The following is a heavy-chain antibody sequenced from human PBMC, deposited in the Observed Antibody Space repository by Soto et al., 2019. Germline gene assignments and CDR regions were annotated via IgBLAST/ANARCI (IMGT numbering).Heavy chain of an antibody. Sequence: SETLSLTCTVSGGSISSSSYYWGWIRQPPGKGLEWIGSIYYSGSTYYNPSLKSRVTISVDTSKNQFSLKLSSVTAADTAVYYRARASGGAREDYYSGMDAWGTGTRAPVSS. CDR3: ARASGGAREDYYSGMDA. D-gene: IGHD6-25*01. V-gene: IGHV4-39*01. CDR2: IYYSGST. J-gene: IGHJ6*04. CDR1: GGSISSSSYY.